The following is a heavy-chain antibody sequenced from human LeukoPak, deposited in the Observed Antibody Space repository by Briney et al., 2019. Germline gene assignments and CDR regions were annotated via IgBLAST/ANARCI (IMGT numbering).Heavy chain of an antibody. CDR1: GFTFSSYA. Sequence: PGRSLRLSCAASGFTFSSYAMHWVRQAPGKGLEWVAVISYDGSNKYYADSVKGRFTISRDNSKNTLYLQMNSLRAEDTAVYYCAKERTLGYSSSWYGCYFDYWGQGTLVTVSS. CDR2: ISYDGSNK. J-gene: IGHJ4*02. CDR3: AKERTLGYSSSWYGCYFDY. V-gene: IGHV3-30-3*01. D-gene: IGHD6-13*01.